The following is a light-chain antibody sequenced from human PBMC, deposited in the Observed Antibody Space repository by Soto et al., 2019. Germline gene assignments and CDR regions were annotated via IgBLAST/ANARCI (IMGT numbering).Light chain of an antibody. CDR2: KAS. V-gene: IGKV1-5*03. CDR3: QQYKSSST. CDR1: ESISIW. Sequence: DIQLAQSPSTPSASVGDTVTIPCRASESISIWLAWYQQKPGKAPHLLINKASSLQSEVPSRFSGSGAGTEFTLTITSLQPDDFGVYYCQQYKSSSTFGQGTKVDI. J-gene: IGKJ1*01.